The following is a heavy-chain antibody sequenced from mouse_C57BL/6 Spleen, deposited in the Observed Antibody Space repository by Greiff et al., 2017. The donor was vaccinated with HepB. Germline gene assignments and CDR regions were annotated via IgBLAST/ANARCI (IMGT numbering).Heavy chain of an antibody. CDR1: GFTFSSYA. CDR2: ISDGGSYT. CDR3: ARDGNSGAMDY. Sequence: EVMLVESGGGLVKPGGSLKLSCAASGFTFSSYAMSWVRQTPEKRLEWVATISDGGSYTYYPDNVKGRFTISRDNAKNNLYLQMSHLKSEDTAMYYCARDGNSGAMDYWGQGTSVTVSS. J-gene: IGHJ4*01. V-gene: IGHV5-4*01. D-gene: IGHD1-3*01.